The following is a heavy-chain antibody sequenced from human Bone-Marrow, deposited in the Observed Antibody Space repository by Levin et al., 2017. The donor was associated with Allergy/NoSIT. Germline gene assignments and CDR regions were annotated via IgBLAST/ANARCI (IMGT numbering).Heavy chain of an antibody. D-gene: IGHD3-22*01. Sequence: SSETLSLTCAVSGFYISSGYYWGWVRQSPGGGLEWIGSMYHTGNTYYNPSLRSRVTLFIDTSKNHFSLNLNSMTAADAAVYYCVRDTDNSGYYSFDFWGQGTLVTVSS. V-gene: IGHV4-38-2*02. J-gene: IGHJ4*01. CDR3: VRDTDNSGYYSFDF. CDR2: MYHTGNT. CDR1: GFYISSGYY.